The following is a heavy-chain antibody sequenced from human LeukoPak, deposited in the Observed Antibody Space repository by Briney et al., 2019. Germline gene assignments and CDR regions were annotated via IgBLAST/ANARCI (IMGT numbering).Heavy chain of an antibody. D-gene: IGHD3-10*01. J-gene: IGHJ6*03. CDR2: IYTSGST. CDR3: AREITMVRGVIGYMDV. V-gene: IGHV4-4*08. Sequence: SETLSLTCTVSGGSISSYYWSWIRQPPGKGLEWIGRIYTSGSTNYNPSLKSRVTISVDTSKNQFSLKLSSVTAADTAVYYCAREITMVRGVIGYMDVWGKGTTVTISS. CDR1: GGSISSYY.